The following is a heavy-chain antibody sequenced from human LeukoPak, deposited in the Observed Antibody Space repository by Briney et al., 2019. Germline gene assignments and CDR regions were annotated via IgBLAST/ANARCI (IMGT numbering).Heavy chain of an antibody. CDR2: IIPIFGTA. CDR1: GGTFSSYA. CDR3: ARGSMVRGVITPHHYYYYMDV. Sequence: ASVKVSCKASGGTFSSYAISWVRQAPGQGLEWMGGIIPIFGTANYAQKFQGRVTITTDESTSTAYMELSSLRSEDTAVYYCARGSMVRGVITPHHYYYYMDVWGKGTTVTVSS. D-gene: IGHD3-10*01. J-gene: IGHJ6*03. V-gene: IGHV1-69*05.